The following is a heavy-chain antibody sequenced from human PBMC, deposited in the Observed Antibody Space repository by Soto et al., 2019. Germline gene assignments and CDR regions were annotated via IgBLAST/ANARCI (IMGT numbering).Heavy chain of an antibody. CDR2: INHSGST. Sequence: QVQLQPWGAGLLKPSETLSLTCAVDGGSFSGYYWSWIRQPPGKGLAWIGEINHSGSTNYNLSLKSRGTISIDKSKNQVSMKLRAVNAADTAVYYCARKRGYYDSSGLLGYWGQGTLVMVSA. CDR3: ARKRGYYDSSGLLGY. V-gene: IGHV4-34*01. D-gene: IGHD3-22*01. J-gene: IGHJ4*02. CDR1: GGSFSGYY.